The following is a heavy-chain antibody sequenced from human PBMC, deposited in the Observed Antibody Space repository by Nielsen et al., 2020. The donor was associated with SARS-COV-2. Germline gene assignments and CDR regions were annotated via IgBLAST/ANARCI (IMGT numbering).Heavy chain of an antibody. CDR3: ARGGTIFGVVTRMDV. D-gene: IGHD3-3*01. CDR2: IYYSGST. J-gene: IGHJ6*02. Sequence: SETLSLTCTVSGGSISSSSYYWGWIRQPPGKGLEWIGSIYYSGSTNYNPSLKSRVTISVDTSKNQFSLKLSSVTAADTAVYYCARGGTIFGVVTRMDVWGQGTTVTVSS. CDR1: GGSISSSSYY. V-gene: IGHV4-39*07.